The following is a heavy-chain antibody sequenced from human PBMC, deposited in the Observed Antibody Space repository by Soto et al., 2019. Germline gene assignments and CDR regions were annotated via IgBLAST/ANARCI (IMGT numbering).Heavy chain of an antibody. D-gene: IGHD5-12*01. V-gene: IGHV1-2*04. Sequence: QVQLVQSGAEVRKPGASVTVSCRSSGDSFNDYYIHWVRQAPGQGFEWMGWINPNGGVTKYAQRCQGWVSMTRDRSIRTVYMQLSRLRSDDTAVYYCARESGGATATLYYYYFYMDVWGTGTTVTVSS. CDR1: GDSFNDYY. CDR2: INPNGGVT. J-gene: IGHJ6*03. CDR3: ARESGGATATLYYYYFYMDV.